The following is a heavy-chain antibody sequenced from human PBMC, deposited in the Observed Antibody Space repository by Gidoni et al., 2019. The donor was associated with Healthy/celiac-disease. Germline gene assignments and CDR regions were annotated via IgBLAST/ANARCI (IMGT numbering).Heavy chain of an antibody. D-gene: IGHD6-19*01. Sequence: QVQLQQSGPGLVKPSQTLSLTCAISGDSVSSNSAAWNWIRQSPSSGLEWLGRTYYRSKWYNDYAVSVKNRITINPNTSKNQVSLKMNSVTPEDTAVYDCAAGYSSGWHYYYDGMDVWGQGTTVTVSS. J-gene: IGHJ6*02. CDR1: GDSVSSNSAA. V-gene: IGHV6-1*01. CDR2: TYYRSKWYN. CDR3: AAGYSSGWHYYYDGMDV.